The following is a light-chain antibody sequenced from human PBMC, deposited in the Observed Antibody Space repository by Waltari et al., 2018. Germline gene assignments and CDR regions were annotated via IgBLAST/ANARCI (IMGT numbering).Light chain of an antibody. CDR1: QSFIRS. CDR2: DAS. V-gene: IGKV3-20*01. J-gene: IGKJ1*01. Sequence: EIVFTQSPGTLSLFPGERATLSCRASQSFIRSLAWYQQKPGQAPRLLIYDASSRATGIPDRFSGSGSRTDFSLTSSRLEPEDFAVYYWQKYVRLPATFGQGTKVEIK. CDR3: QKYVRLPAT.